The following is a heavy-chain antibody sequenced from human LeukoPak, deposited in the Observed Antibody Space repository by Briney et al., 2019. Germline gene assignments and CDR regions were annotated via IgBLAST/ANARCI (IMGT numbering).Heavy chain of an antibody. CDR2: MNPNSGNT. V-gene: IGHV1-8*03. D-gene: IGHD3-3*01. Sequence: ASVKVSCKASGYTFTSYDINWVRQATGQGLEWMGWMNPNSGNTGYAQKFQGRVTITRNTSISTAYMELSSLRSEDTAVYYCARGDMRYDFWSGYSGRRTDYWGQGTLVTVSS. J-gene: IGHJ4*02. CDR3: ARGDMRYDFWSGYSGRRTDY. CDR1: GYTFTSYD.